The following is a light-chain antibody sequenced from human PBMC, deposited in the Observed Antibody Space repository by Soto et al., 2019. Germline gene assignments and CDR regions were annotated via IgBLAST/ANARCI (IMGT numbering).Light chain of an antibody. CDR1: QSVSSN. CDR3: QQYNNWPLT. Sequence: EIVMTQSPATLSVSPGERATLSCRASQSVSSNLAWYQQKPGQAPRLLIYGASTRATGIPARFSGSGSGTEFTLTISSLPSEDFAVYYCQQYNNWPLTFGGGTKAEIK. CDR2: GAS. V-gene: IGKV3-15*01. J-gene: IGKJ4*01.